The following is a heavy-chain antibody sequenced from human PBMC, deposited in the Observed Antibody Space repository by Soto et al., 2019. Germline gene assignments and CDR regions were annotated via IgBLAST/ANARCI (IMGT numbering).Heavy chain of an antibody. CDR3: ASSHQGDSSTYYFDY. CDR2: ISAYSGNT. V-gene: IGHV1-18*01. CDR1: GYTFTSYG. D-gene: IGHD3-22*01. Sequence: ASVKVSCKASGYTFTSYGISWVRQAPGQGLEWMGWISAYSGNTNYAQKLQGRVTMTTDTSTSTAYMELRSLRSDDTAVYYCASSHQGDSSTYYFDYWGQGTLVTVSS. J-gene: IGHJ4*02.